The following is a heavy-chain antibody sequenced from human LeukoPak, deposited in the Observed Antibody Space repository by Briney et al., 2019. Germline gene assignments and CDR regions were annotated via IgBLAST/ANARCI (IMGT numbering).Heavy chain of an antibody. Sequence: SETLSLTCTVSGGSISSYYWSWIRQPAGKGLEWIGRTYTSGSTNYNTSLKSRVTMSVDTSKNQFSLKLSSVTAADTAVYYCARDRRTYYYDSSGDAFDIWGQGTMVTVSS. J-gene: IGHJ3*02. CDR3: ARDRRTYYYDSSGDAFDI. CDR2: TYTSGST. V-gene: IGHV4-4*07. D-gene: IGHD3-22*01. CDR1: GGSISSYY.